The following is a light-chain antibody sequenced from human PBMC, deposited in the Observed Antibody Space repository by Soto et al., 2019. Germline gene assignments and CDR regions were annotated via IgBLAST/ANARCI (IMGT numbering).Light chain of an antibody. CDR1: QYIGSN. J-gene: IGKJ1*01. V-gene: IGKV3-15*01. Sequence: EIVLTQSPATLSMSPGERATLSCRSSQYIGSNLAWYQQRPGQAPRLLIYGAVTRATGIPDRFSGRGSGTEFTLIITSLQSEDFVIYYCQQYNGLLWTFGQGTEVEVK. CDR3: QQYNGLLWT. CDR2: GAV.